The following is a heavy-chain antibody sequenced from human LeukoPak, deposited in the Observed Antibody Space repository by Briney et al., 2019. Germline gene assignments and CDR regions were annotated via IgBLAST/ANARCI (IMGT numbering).Heavy chain of an antibody. CDR2: ISGSGGST. D-gene: IGHD4-17*01. J-gene: IGHJ4*02. Sequence: PGGSLRLSCAASGFTFSSYAMRWVRQAPGKGLEWVAAISGSGGSTYYADSVKGRFTIFRDNSKKTLYLQMNSLRAEDTAVYYCAKGHYDPFDYWGQGTLVTVSS. CDR3: AKGHYDPFDY. V-gene: IGHV3-23*01. CDR1: GFTFSSYA.